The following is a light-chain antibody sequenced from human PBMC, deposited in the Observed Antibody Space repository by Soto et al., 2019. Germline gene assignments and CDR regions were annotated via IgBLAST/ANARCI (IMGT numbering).Light chain of an antibody. CDR3: TSYTTIATWV. J-gene: IGLJ3*02. CDR2: EVS. V-gene: IGLV2-14*01. CDR1: SSDIGGYNY. Sequence: QSALTQPASVSGSPGQSITISCTGTSSDIGGYNYVSWYQHHPGTAPKLMIYEVSNRPSGVSNRFSGSKSANTASLTISGLQAEDEADYYCTSYTTIATWVFGGGTKVTVL.